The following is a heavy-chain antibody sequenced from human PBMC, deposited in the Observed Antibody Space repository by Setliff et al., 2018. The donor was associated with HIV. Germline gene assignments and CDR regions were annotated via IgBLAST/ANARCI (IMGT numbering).Heavy chain of an antibody. D-gene: IGHD7-27*01. CDR3: ARDGGSSTWGSGAFDV. Sequence: LSLTCTVSRGSISTYYWSWIRQPPGKGLEWIGYISYSGSTNYNPSLKSRLTISLDTSKNQFSLKLNSVTAADTAVYYCARDGGSSTWGSGAFDVWGQGTVVTVSS. CDR1: RGSISTYY. V-gene: IGHV4-59*01. CDR2: ISYSGST. J-gene: IGHJ3*01.